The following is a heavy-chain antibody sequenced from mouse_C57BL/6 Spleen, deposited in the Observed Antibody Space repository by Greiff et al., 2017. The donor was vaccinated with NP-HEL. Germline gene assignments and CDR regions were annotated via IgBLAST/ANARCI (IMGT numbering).Heavy chain of an antibody. CDR2: ISYDGSN. D-gene: IGHD4-1*02. J-gene: IGHJ2*01. CDR1: GYSITSGYY. Sequence: ESGPGLVKPSQSLSLTCSVTGYSITSGYYWNWIRQFPGNKLEWMGYISYDGSNNYNPSLKNRISITRDTSKNQFFLKLNSVTTEDTATYYCARERNFLDYWGQGTTLTVSS. V-gene: IGHV3-6*01. CDR3: ARERNFLDY.